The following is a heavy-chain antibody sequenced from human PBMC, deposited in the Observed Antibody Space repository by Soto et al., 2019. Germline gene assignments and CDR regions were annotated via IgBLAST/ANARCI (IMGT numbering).Heavy chain of an antibody. CDR2: ISGSGGST. CDR3: AGATLGYCSSTSCPGFDY. J-gene: IGHJ4*02. Sequence: GGSLRLSCAASGFTFSSYAMSWVRQVPGKGLEWVSAISGSGGSTYYADSVKGRFTISRDNSKNTLYLQMNSLRAEDTAVYYCAGATLGYCSSTSCPGFDYWGQGTLVTVSS. D-gene: IGHD2-2*01. V-gene: IGHV3-23*01. CDR1: GFTFSSYA.